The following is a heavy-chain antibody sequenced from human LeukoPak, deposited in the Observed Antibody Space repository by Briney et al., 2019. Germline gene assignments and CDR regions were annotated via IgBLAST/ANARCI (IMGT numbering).Heavy chain of an antibody. D-gene: IGHD4-17*01. J-gene: IGHJ5*02. CDR2: IKQDGSGK. CDR1: GFTFSSYG. V-gene: IGHV3-7*03. Sequence: GGSLRLSCAASGFTFSSYGMHWVRQAPGKGLEWVANIKQDGSGKYYVDSVKGRFTISRDNAKNSLYLQMNSLRAEDTAVYYCARDVNDYGDYWFDPWGQGTLVTVSS. CDR3: ARDVNDYGDYWFDP.